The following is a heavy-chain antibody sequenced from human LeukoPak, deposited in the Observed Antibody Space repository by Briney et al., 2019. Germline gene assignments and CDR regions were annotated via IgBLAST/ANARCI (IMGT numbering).Heavy chain of an antibody. CDR2: ISGSVGST. Sequence: GGSLRLSCAASGFTFSSYAMSWVRQAPGKGLDWVSAISGSVGSTYYADSVKGRFTICIDNSKNTRYLQMNSLRAEDTAVYYCGKDFSPKGPAYFDYWGQGTLVTVSS. D-gene: IGHD3-3*01. CDR3: GKDFSPKGPAYFDY. V-gene: IGHV3-23*01. CDR1: GFTFSSYA. J-gene: IGHJ4*02.